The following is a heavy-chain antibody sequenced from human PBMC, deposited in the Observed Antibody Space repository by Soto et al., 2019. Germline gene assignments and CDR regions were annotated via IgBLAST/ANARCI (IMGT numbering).Heavy chain of an antibody. CDR2: IIPVLGTI. Sequence: QVQLVQSGAELKKPGSSVNVSCKASGTTFSSYGFNWVRQAPGQGLEWMGGIIPVLGTINYAQKFQGRVTMSAVKSTSTVYMDLGGLSSEDAAVYYCASGTLFCGGGCYFDHWGLGSLVTVSS. CDR3: ASGTLFCGGGCYFDH. J-gene: IGHJ4*02. CDR1: GTTFSSYG. V-gene: IGHV1-69*06. D-gene: IGHD2-21*02.